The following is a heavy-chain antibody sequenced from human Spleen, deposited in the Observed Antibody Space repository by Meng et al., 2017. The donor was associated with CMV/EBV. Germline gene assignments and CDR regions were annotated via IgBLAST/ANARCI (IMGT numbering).Heavy chain of an antibody. J-gene: IGHJ4*02. CDR3: ARDPSSMTHFDY. CDR1: GFTFSDHY. V-gene: IGHV3-11*04. CDR2: ISSSGNTI. Sequence: GSLRLSCAASGFTFSDHYMSWIRQAPGKGLEWVSYISSSGNTISYADSVKGRFTISRDNAKHSLYLQMNSLRAEDTAVYYCARDPSSMTHFDYWGQGTLVTVSS. D-gene: IGHD2/OR15-2a*01.